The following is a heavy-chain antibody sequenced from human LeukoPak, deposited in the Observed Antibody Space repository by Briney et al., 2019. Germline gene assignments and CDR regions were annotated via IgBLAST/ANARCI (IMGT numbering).Heavy chain of an antibody. CDR1: GGTFGSYA. J-gene: IGHJ6*03. Sequence: SVKVSCKASGGTFGSYAISWVRQAPGQGLEWMGGIIPIFGTANYAQKLQGRVTITTDESTSTAYMELSSLRSEDTAVYYCARGRVLGIAGFLLGWDYMDVWGKGTTVTVSS. V-gene: IGHV1-69*05. D-gene: IGHD6-13*01. CDR3: ARGRVLGIAGFLLGWDYMDV. CDR2: IIPIFGTA.